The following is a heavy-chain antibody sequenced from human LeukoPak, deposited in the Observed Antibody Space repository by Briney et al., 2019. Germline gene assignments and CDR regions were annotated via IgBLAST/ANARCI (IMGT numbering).Heavy chain of an antibody. J-gene: IGHJ4*02. CDR2: IYYSGST. CDR3: ARVTGYMIEDYFDY. D-gene: IGHD3-22*01. V-gene: IGHV4-61*01. Sequence: SETLSLTCTVSGYSISSGYYWGWIRQPPGKGLEWIGYIYYSGSTNYNPSLKSRVTISVDTSKNQFSLRLSSVTAADTAVYYCARVTGYMIEDYFDYWGQGTLVTVSS. CDR1: GYSISSGYY.